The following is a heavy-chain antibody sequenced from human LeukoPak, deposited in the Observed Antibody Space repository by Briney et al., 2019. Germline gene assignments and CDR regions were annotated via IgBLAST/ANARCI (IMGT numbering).Heavy chain of an antibody. V-gene: IGHV4-59*11. CDR3: ARGGVAAKYYFDF. Sequence: SETLSLTCTVSGGSISPLYWSWIRQPPGKGLEFIGYIYYTGSTNFNPSLKSRVTLSVDTSKNQISLKLNSVTAADTAVYYCARGGVAAKYYFDFWGQGTLVTVSS. CDR1: GGSISPLY. CDR2: IYYTGST. J-gene: IGHJ4*02. D-gene: IGHD3-10*01.